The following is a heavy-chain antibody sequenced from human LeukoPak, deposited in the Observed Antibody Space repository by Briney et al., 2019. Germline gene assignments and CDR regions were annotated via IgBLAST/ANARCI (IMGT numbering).Heavy chain of an antibody. CDR2: IVPGDSDT. Sequence: RGESLKISCKGSGYSFTTYWIGWVRQMPGKGLDCLGIIVPGDSDTRYSPSFQGQVTISADKSISTAYLQWSSLKASDTAMYYCAIDTNNYYGSGSFDYWGPGTLVTVSS. D-gene: IGHD3-10*01. CDR1: GYSFTTYW. J-gene: IGHJ4*02. V-gene: IGHV5-51*01. CDR3: AIDTNNYYGSGSFDY.